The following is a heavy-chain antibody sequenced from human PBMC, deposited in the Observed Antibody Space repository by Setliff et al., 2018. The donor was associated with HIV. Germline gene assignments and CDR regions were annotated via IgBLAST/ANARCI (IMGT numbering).Heavy chain of an antibody. CDR2: MNPKSGHS. CDR3: ARGYSYCRY. D-gene: IGHD5-18*01. V-gene: IGHV1-8*01. Sequence: ASVKVSCKASGYTFSDFDINWVRQATGQGLEWMGWMNPKSGHSGYGQKFQGRVTMTRDNSITTAYMELSSLTSEDTAVYYCARGYSYCRYWGQGTLVTVSS. CDR1: GYTFSDFD. J-gene: IGHJ4*02.